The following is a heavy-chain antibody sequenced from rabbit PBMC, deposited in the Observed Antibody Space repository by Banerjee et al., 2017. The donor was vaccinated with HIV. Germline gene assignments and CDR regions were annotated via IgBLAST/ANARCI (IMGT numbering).Heavy chain of an antibody. CDR1: GFSFSRRYW. J-gene: IGHJ4*01. D-gene: IGHD8-1*01. V-gene: IGHV1S45*01. Sequence: QEQLEESGGDLVKPEGSLTLTCTASGFSFSRRYWICWVRQAPGKGLEWIGCINTGDGRTDYASWAKGRFTIAKTSSTTMTVQMTSLTAADTATYFCARVEYAGYAGYGYFDLWGPGTLVT. CDR2: INTGDGRT. CDR3: ARVEYAGYAGYGYFDL.